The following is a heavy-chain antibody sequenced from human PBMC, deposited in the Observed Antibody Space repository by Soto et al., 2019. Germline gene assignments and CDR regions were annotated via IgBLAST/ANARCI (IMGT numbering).Heavy chain of an antibody. CDR1: GGSFSGYY. V-gene: IGHV4-34*01. D-gene: IGHD6-13*01. J-gene: IGHJ4*02. CDR2: INHSGST. CDR3: ARVFPFASYSSSPPFDY. Sequence: SLTCAVYGGSFSGYYWSWIRQPPGKGLEWIGEINHSGSTNYNPSLKSRVTISVDTSKNQFSLKLSSVTAADTAVYYCARVFPFASYSSSPPFDYWGQGTLVTVSS.